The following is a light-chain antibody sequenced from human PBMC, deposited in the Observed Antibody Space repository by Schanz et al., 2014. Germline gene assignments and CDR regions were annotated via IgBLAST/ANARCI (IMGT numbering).Light chain of an antibody. Sequence: ILMTQSPATLSVSPGERVTLSCRASQSVNNNLAWYQQRPGQAPRLLIYGASTRATGGPARFSGSGSGTDFTLTISSLQSEDLAIYYCQQYNNWPLTFGGGTKVEIK. CDR1: QSVNNN. CDR3: QQYNNWPLT. V-gene: IGKV3-15*01. J-gene: IGKJ4*01. CDR2: GAS.